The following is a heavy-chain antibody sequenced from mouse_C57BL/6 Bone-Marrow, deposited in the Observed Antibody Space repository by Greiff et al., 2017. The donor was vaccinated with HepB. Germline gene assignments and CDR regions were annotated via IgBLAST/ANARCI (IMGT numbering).Heavy chain of an antibody. Sequence: VQLQQPGAELVRPGSSVKLSCKASGYTFTSYWMDWVKQRPGQGLEWIGNIYPSDSETHYNQKFKDKATLTVDKSSSTAYMQLSSLTSEDSAVYDCARRGWDDFDYGGQGTTLTVSS. V-gene: IGHV1-61*01. CDR2: IYPSDSET. CDR1: GYTFTSYW. D-gene: IGHD4-1*01. CDR3: ARRGWDDFDY. J-gene: IGHJ2*01.